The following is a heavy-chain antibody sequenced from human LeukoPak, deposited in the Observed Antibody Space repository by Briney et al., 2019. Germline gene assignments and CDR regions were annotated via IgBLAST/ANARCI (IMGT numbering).Heavy chain of an antibody. D-gene: IGHD5-18*01. J-gene: IGHJ4*02. CDR2: LSGSCGST. CDR1: GFTFSSYA. CDR3: AKDPHTGYSFAY. V-gene: IGHV3-23*01. Sequence: GGSLRLSCVFSGFTFSSYAMSWVRQAPGKGLEWVSSLSGSCGSTYYADSVKGRSTISRDNSKNTLYLQMNSLRVEDTAVYYCAKDPHTGYSFAYWGQGTLVTVSS.